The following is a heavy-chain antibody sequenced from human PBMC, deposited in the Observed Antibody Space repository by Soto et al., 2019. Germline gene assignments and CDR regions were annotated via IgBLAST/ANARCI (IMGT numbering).Heavy chain of an antibody. V-gene: IGHV5-51*01. J-gene: IGHJ6*02. D-gene: IGHD6-13*01. CDR1: GYSFTSYW. CDR3: VRTAAAGKYYYGMDV. CDR2: IYPGDSDT. Sequence: PGESLKISCKGSGYSFTSYWIGWVRQMPGKGLESMGIIYPGDSDTRYSPSFQGQVTISADKSISTAYLQWSSLKASDTAMYYCVRTAAAGKYYYGMDVWGQGTTVTVSS.